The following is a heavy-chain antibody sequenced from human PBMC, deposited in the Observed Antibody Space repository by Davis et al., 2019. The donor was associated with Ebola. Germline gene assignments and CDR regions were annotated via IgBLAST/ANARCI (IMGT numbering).Heavy chain of an antibody. CDR2: ISYDGSNK. J-gene: IGHJ5*02. CDR3: AKGVLVLDATRGWFDP. Sequence: GESLKISCAASGFTFSSYAMHWVRQAPGKGLEWVAVISYDGSNKYYADSVRGRFTISRDNSKNTLYLQMNSLRVEDTAVYYCAKGVLVLDATRGWFDPWGQGTLVTVSS. CDR1: GFTFSSYA. D-gene: IGHD2-15*01. V-gene: IGHV3-30-3*01.